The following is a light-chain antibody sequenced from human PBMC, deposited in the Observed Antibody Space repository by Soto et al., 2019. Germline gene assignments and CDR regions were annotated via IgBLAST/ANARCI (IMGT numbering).Light chain of an antibody. V-gene: IGKV1-5*03. CDR1: QSISTW. Sequence: DIQMTQSPSTLSASVGDRVTITCRASQSISTWLAWYQQKPGKAPKLLIYKASSLEGGVPSRFSGSGSWTEFTITVSSLQPDDFATYYCQQYNTYPLTFGGGTTVEIK. CDR2: KAS. J-gene: IGKJ4*01. CDR3: QQYNTYPLT.